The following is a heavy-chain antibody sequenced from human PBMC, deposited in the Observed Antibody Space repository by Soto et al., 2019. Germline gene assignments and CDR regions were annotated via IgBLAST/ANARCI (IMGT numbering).Heavy chain of an antibody. CDR1: GFTFSSYG. J-gene: IGHJ6*03. Sequence: GGSLRLSCAASGFTFSSYGMHWVRQAPGKGLEWVAVIWYDGSNKYYADSVKGRFTISRDNSKNTLYLQMNSLRAEDTAVYYCARDLGIVPFYYMDVWGKGTMVTVSS. CDR3: ARDLGIVPFYYMDV. D-gene: IGHD2-2*03. CDR2: IWYDGSNK. V-gene: IGHV3-33*01.